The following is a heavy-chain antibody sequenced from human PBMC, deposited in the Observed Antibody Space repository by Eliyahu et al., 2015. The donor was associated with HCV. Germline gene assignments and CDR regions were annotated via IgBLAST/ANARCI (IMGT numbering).Heavy chain of an antibody. J-gene: IGHJ4*02. CDR1: GVXXSNFA. V-gene: IGHV3-23*01. CDR2: ISSSGVST. D-gene: IGHD6-13*01. CDR3: AKHRDYSSSWYGDS. Sequence: VQLLESGGGLVQPGGSLXLSCAASGVXXSNFAMSWVRQAPGKGLGWVLVISSSGVSTYYADSVKGRFTISRDNSKNTVYLQISSLRAEDTAVYYCAKHRDYSSSWYGDSWGQGTRVTVSS.